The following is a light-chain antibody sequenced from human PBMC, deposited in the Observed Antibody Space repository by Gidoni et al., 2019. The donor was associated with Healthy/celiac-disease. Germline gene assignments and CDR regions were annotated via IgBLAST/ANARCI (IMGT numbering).Light chain of an antibody. V-gene: IGKV2-28*01. CDR2: LGS. J-gene: IGKJ4*01. Sequence: DIVRTQSPLYLPVTPAEPASISCRSSQRLLHSNGYNYLDLYLQKPGQPPQLLIYLGSDRASGVPDRFSGSGSGTDFTLKISRVEAEDVGVYYCMQALQTPLTFGGGTKVEIK. CDR1: QRLLHSNGYNY. CDR3: MQALQTPLT.